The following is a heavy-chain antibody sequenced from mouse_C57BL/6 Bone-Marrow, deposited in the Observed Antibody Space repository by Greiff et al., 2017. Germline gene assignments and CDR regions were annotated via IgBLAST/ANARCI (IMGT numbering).Heavy chain of an antibody. CDR1: GFNIKDDY. CDR2: IAPENGDT. Sequence: EVQGVESGAELVRPGASVKLSCTASGFNIKDDYMHWVKQRPEQGLEWIGWIAPENGDTEYASKFQGKATITADTPSNTAYLQLSSLTSEDTAVYYCRGLLWSLMDYWGQGTSVTVSS. D-gene: IGHD2-1*01. J-gene: IGHJ4*01. CDR3: RGLLWSLMDY. V-gene: IGHV14-4*01.